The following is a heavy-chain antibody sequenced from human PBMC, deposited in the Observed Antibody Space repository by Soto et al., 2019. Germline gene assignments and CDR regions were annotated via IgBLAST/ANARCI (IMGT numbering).Heavy chain of an antibody. Sequence: QITLKESGPTLVKPTQTLTLTCTFSGFSLSTSGVGVGWIRQPPGKALEWLALIYWDDDKRYSPSLKSRLTITKDTSKNQVVLTMTNMDPVDTATYYYAHGIAARPGWGYYGMDVWGQGTTVTVSS. J-gene: IGHJ6*02. D-gene: IGHD6-6*01. CDR3: AHGIAARPGWGYYGMDV. CDR1: GFSLSTSGVG. V-gene: IGHV2-5*02. CDR2: IYWDDDK.